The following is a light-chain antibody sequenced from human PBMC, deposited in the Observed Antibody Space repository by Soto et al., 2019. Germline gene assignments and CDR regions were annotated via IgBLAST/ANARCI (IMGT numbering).Light chain of an antibody. Sequence: QSALTQPPSASGSPGQSVTISCTGTSSDVGGYNYVSWYQQHPGKAPKLMIYEVSKRPSGVPDRFSGSKSGNTASLTVSGLQAEDEADYYCSSYAGSNKRVVFGGGTKLTVL. CDR3: SSYAGSNKRVV. CDR1: SSDVGGYNY. CDR2: EVS. V-gene: IGLV2-8*01. J-gene: IGLJ2*01.